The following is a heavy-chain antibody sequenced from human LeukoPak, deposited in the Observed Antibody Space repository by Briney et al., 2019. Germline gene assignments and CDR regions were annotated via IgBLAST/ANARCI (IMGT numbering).Heavy chain of an antibody. CDR3: ARLRYSSSWYNYYYYYMDV. CDR1: GYTFTSYD. D-gene: IGHD6-13*01. V-gene: IGHV1-8*01. J-gene: IGHJ6*03. CDR2: MNPNSGNT. Sequence: ASVKVSCKASGYTFTSYDINWVRQATGQGLEWMGWMNPNSGNTGYAQKFQGRVTMTRNTSISTAYMELSSLRSEDTAVYYCARLRYSSSWYNYYYYYMDVWGKGTTVTVSS.